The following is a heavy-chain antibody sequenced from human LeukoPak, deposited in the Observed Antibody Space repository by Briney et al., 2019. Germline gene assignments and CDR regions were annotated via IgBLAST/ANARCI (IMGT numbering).Heavy chain of an antibody. V-gene: IGHV3-33*06. Sequence: GGSLRLSCAASGFTFSSYGMHWVRQAPGKGLEWVAVIGYDGSNKYYADSVKGRFTISRDNSQNTRYLQMNSLRAEDTAVYYCAKSGSIAVVIDYWGQGTLVTVSS. CDR2: IGYDGSNK. D-gene: IGHD6-19*01. J-gene: IGHJ4*02. CDR3: AKSGSIAVVIDY. CDR1: GFTFSSYG.